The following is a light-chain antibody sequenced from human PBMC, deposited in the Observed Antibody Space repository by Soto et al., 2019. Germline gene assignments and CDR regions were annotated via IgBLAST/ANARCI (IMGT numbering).Light chain of an antibody. Sequence: QSVLTQTPSVSGAPGQRVTISCTGSRSNIGAGYDVHWYHQLPGTAPKLLIYGNSTRPSGVPDRFSGYKSGTSDSLAITGLQAEDEADYSCQSYDSSLSGFWVFGGGTKLTVL. CDR2: GNS. J-gene: IGLJ3*02. CDR1: RSNIGAGYD. CDR3: QSYDSSLSGFWV. V-gene: IGLV1-40*01.